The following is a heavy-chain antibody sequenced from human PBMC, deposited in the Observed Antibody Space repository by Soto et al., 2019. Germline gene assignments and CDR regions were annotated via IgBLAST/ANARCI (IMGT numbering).Heavy chain of an antibody. Sequence: QVQLVQSGAEVKKPGASVKVSCKASGYTFTSYYMHWVRQAPGQGLEWLGIINSSGGSTDYAQKFPGRVTMTRDTATSTVYMELSSLRSEDTAVYYCAREVTTVTRCFDYWGQGTLVTVSS. CDR2: INSSGGST. CDR3: AREVTTVTRCFDY. D-gene: IGHD4-17*01. J-gene: IGHJ4*02. V-gene: IGHV1-46*01. CDR1: GYTFTSYY.